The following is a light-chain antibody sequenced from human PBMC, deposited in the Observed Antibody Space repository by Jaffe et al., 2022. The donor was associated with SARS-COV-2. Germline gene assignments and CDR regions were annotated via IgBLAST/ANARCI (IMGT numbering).Light chain of an antibody. V-gene: IGLV3-9*01. J-gene: IGLJ2*01. CDR2: RDT. CDR3: QVWDSVVV. Sequence: SYELTQPLSLSVALGQTARITCGEDNIGGKNVHWYQQKPGQAPVLVIYRDTYRPSGIPERFSGSNSGNTATLTISRAQAGDEADYYCQVWDSVVVFGGGTKLTVL. CDR1: NIGGKN.